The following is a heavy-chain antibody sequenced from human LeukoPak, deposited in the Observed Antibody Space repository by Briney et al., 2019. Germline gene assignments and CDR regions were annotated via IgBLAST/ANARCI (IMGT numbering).Heavy chain of an antibody. J-gene: IGHJ6*02. CDR3: ARAVSVFSGGSQGYYYGMDV. D-gene: IGHD3-10*01. V-gene: IGHV7-4-1*02. CDR1: GYTFTSYA. Sequence: ASVTVSCKASGYTFTSYAMNWERQAPGQGLEWMGWINTNTGNPTYAQGFTGRFVFSLDTSVSTAYLQISSLKAEDTAVYYCARAVSVFSGGSQGYYYGMDVWGQGTTVTVSS. CDR2: INTNTGNP.